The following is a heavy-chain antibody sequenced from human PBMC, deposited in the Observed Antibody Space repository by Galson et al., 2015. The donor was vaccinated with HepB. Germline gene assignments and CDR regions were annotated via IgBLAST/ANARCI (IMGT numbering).Heavy chain of an antibody. Sequence: SLRLSCAASGFTFSSYAMSWVRQAPGKGLEWVSGISGSGHSTYYADSVKGRFTISRDNYKNTLYLQMNSLRAEDTAVYYCAKGGGSYVVSDYHYYYMDVWGKGTTVTVSS. D-gene: IGHD1-26*01. J-gene: IGHJ6*03. CDR3: AKGGGSYVVSDYHYYYMDV. CDR1: GFTFSSYA. CDR2: ISGSGHST. V-gene: IGHV3-23*01.